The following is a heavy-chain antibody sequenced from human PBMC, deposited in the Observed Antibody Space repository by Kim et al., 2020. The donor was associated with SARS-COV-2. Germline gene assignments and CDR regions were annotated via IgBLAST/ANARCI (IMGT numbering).Heavy chain of an antibody. V-gene: IGHV7-4-1*01. D-gene: IGHD6-13*01. CDR1: GYTFTRYG. Sequence: ASVKVSCKASGYTFTRYGMNWVRQAPGQGLEWMGWINSNTGNPTYAQGFRGRFVFSLDISVSTAYLQIGSLKAEDTAVYFFARVDSSNKVRGDWFDLWGQ. J-gene: IGHJ5*02. CDR3: ARVDSSNKVRGDWFDL. CDR2: INSNTGNP.